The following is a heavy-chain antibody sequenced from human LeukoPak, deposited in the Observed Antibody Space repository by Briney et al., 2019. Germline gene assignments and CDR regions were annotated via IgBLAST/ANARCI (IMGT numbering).Heavy chain of an antibody. V-gene: IGHV3-23*01. D-gene: IGHD2-2*01. Sequence: GGSLRLSCAASGFTFSSYPMSWVRQAPGKGLEWVPSISGGGSNTYYADSVKGRFTISRDDSKNTLYLQMNSLRAEDTAVYYCAKYMPPAMQPFFDYWGQGTLVTVSS. J-gene: IGHJ4*02. CDR1: GFTFSSYP. CDR3: AKYMPPAMQPFFDY. CDR2: ISGGGSNT.